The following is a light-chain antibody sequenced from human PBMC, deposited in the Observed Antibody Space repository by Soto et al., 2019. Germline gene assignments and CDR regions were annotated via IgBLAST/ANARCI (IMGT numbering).Light chain of an antibody. CDR2: GAS. CDR1: QSVSSSY. V-gene: IGKV3-20*01. CDR3: QQYGISQWT. Sequence: EIVLTQSPCTLSLSPGERATLSCRASQSVSSSYLAWYQQSPGQAPRLLVYGASSRATDIPDRFSGGGAGTDFTLTISRLEPLDFAVYYCQQYGISQWTFGQGTKV. J-gene: IGKJ1*01.